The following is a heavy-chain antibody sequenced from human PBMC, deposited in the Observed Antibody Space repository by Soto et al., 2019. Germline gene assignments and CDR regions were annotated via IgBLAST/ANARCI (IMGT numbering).Heavy chain of an antibody. J-gene: IGHJ4*02. CDR2: IYTSGST. V-gene: IGHV4-4*07. D-gene: IGHD3-22*01. Sequence: QVQLQESVPGLVKPSETLSLTCTVSGGSISSYYWSWIRQPAGKGLEWIGRIYTSGSTNYNPSLKSRVTMSVDTSKNQFSLKLSSVTAADTAVYYCARDFAYDSSGHTPEWGQGTLVTVSS. CDR3: ARDFAYDSSGHTPE. CDR1: GGSISSYY.